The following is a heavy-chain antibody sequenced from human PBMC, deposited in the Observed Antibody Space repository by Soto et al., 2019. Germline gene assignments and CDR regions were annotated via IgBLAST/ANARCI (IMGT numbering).Heavy chain of an antibody. V-gene: IGHV4-31*03. D-gene: IGHD3-22*01. CDR1: GGSISSGTYY. CDR2: IYSSGST. Sequence: QVQLQESGPGLVKPSQTLSLTCTVSGGSISSGTYYWTWIRQHPGKALEWIGFIYSSGSTYYNPSLKSRVTISVDTSKNQFSLKLSSVTAADTAVYYCARVANTMIVVDKALFDYWGQGTLVTVSS. J-gene: IGHJ4*02. CDR3: ARVANTMIVVDKALFDY.